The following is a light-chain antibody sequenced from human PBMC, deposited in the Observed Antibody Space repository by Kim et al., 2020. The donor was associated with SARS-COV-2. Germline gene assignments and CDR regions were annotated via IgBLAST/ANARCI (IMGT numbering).Light chain of an antibody. CDR3: QQYDTWPPVT. CDR1: QSVSSK. V-gene: IGKV3-15*01. CDR2: GAS. J-gene: IGKJ4*01. Sequence: ASPGERVTLSCRASQSVSSKLAWYQHKPGQAPRLLIYGASTRATGTPARFSGSGSGTEFTLDISSLQSEDFAVYYCQQYDTWPPVTFGGGTKLEI.